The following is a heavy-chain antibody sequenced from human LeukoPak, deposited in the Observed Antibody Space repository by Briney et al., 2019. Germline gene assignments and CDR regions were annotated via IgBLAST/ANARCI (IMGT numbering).Heavy chain of an antibody. J-gene: IGHJ6*02. D-gene: IGHD2-2*01. V-gene: IGHV3-33*01. CDR1: GFTFSSYG. CDR3: ARDMRTIYYYGMDV. CDR2: IWYDGSNK. Sequence: PGGSLRLSRAASGFTFSSYGMHWVRQAPGKGLEWVAVIWYDGSNKYYADSVKGRFTISRDNSKNTLYLQMNSLRAEDTAVYYCARDMRTIYYYGMDVWGQGTTVTVSS.